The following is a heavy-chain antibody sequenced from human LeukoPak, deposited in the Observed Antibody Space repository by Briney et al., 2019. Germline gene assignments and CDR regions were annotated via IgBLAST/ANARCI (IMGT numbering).Heavy chain of an antibody. D-gene: IGHD2-21*01. Sequence: GGSLRLSCAASGFTFNSYGMHWVRQAPGKGLEWVAFVIYDGNNKYYTDSVKGRFTISRDNSKNTLYLQMNSLRTEDTAVYYCTKAPFLAYCGRDCYGAIDYWGQGTLVTLSS. CDR3: TKAPFLAYCGRDCYGAIDY. J-gene: IGHJ4*02. CDR1: GFTFNSYG. CDR2: VIYDGNNK. V-gene: IGHV3-30*02.